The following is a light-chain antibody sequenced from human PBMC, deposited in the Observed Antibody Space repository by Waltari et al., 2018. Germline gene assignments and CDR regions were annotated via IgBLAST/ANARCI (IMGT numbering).Light chain of an antibody. CDR3: AAWDDSLIGRV. J-gene: IGLJ3*02. CDR1: RSNVGINT. Sequence: QSVLTQPPSASGTPGQRVTISCSGSRSNVGINTVNWYQQLPGAAPKLLIYTNKQRPAGVPDRFSGSKAGTSASLAIRGLQSEDEADYYCAAWDDSLIGRVFGGGTKLTVL. V-gene: IGLV1-44*01. CDR2: TNK.